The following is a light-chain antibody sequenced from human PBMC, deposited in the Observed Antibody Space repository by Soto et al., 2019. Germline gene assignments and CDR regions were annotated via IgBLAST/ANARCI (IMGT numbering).Light chain of an antibody. CDR2: GAS. Sequence: EIVLTQSPGTLSLSPGERATLSCRASQSVSSSYLAWYQQKPGQAPRLLIYGASSRATGIPDRFSGGGSGTEFTLTISRLEPEDFAVYYCQQYGTSPFTFGPGTKVDIK. CDR3: QQYGTSPFT. J-gene: IGKJ3*01. CDR1: QSVSSSY. V-gene: IGKV3-20*01.